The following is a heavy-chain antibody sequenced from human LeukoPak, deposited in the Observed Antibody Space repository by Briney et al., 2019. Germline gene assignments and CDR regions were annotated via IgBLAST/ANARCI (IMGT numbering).Heavy chain of an antibody. Sequence: PSETLSLTCAVYGGSFSGYYWSWIRQPPGKGLEWIGEINHSGSTNYNPSLKSRVTISVDTSKNQFSLKLSSVTAADTAVYYCARESSARRIVDYWGQGTLVTVSS. J-gene: IGHJ4*02. CDR1: GGSFSGYY. D-gene: IGHD2-15*01. V-gene: IGHV4-34*01. CDR3: ARESSARRIVDY. CDR2: INHSGST.